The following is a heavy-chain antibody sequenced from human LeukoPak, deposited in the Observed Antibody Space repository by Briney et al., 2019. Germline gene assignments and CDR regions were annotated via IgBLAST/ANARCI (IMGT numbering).Heavy chain of an antibody. D-gene: IGHD3-10*01. J-gene: IGHJ4*02. CDR2: IIPILGIA. Sequence: ASVKVSCKASGGTFSSYAISWVRQAPGQGLEWMGRIIPILGIANYAQKFQGRVTITADKSTSTAYMELSSLRSEDTAVYYCARDYYGSGSYYFEGDYWGQGTLVTVSS. V-gene: IGHV1-69*04. CDR3: ARDYYGSGSYYFEGDY. CDR1: GGTFSSYA.